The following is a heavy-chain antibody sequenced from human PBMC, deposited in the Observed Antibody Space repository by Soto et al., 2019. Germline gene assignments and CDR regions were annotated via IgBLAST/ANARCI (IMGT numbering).Heavy chain of an antibody. V-gene: IGHV3-7*01. D-gene: IGHD6-19*01. J-gene: IGHJ4*02. CDR3: AREIGGWQPFDY. CDR1: GFTFSSYW. Sequence: EVQLVESGGGLVQPGGSLRLSCAASGFTFSSYWMSWVRQSPGKGLEWVANIKPDGSGKYYVDSVKGRFTISRDNAKNSLYLQMNSLRDEDMGVYYCAREIGGWQPFDYWGQGTLVTVSP. CDR2: IKPDGSGK.